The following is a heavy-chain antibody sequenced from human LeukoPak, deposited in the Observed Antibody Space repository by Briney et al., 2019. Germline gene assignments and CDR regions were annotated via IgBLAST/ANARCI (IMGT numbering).Heavy chain of an antibody. CDR3: AKVHHKGYCSGGGCYSGDY. Sequence: GGSLRLSCAASGFTFSDYAMSWVRQAPGKGLELVSSISGGGGATYYADSVKGQFTISRDNSMNTLYLQMNSLRAEDTALYYCAKVHHKGYCSGGGCYSGDYWGQGTLVTVSS. D-gene: IGHD2-15*01. CDR1: GFTFSDYA. CDR2: ISGGGGAT. J-gene: IGHJ4*02. V-gene: IGHV3-23*01.